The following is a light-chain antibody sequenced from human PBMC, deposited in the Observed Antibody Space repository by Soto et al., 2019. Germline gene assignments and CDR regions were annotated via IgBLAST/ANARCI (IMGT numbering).Light chain of an antibody. CDR2: GAS. CDR1: QSVSSSY. CDR3: QQYGGSPLYT. Sequence: EIVLTQSPGTLSLSPGERATLTCRASQSVSSSYLAWYQQKPGQAPRLLIYGASSRATGIPDRFSGSGSGTGFTLTISRLEPEDSAVYYCQQYGGSPLYTFGPGTKVEIK. J-gene: IGKJ3*01. V-gene: IGKV3-20*01.